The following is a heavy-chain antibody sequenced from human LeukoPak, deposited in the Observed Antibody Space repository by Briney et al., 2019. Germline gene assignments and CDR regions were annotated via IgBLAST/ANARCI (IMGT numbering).Heavy chain of an antibody. J-gene: IGHJ4*02. V-gene: IGHV3-23*01. D-gene: IGHD1-14*01. CDR1: GFTFSSYA. CDR3: ANLRGANRMVAHFDY. Sequence: GGSLRLSCAASGFTFSSYAMTWVRQAPGKGLVWVSALSGSGNTVYYANSVKGRSTISRDNSKNTLYLQMNSLRAEDTAVYYCANLRGANRMVAHFDYWGQGTLVTVSS. CDR2: LSGSGNTV.